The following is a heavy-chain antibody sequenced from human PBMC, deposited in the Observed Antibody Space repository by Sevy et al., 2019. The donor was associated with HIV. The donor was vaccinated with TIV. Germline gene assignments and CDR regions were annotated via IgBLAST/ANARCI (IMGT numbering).Heavy chain of an antibody. J-gene: IGHJ6*02. Sequence: GGSLRLSCKPSGFTFISYAMSWVRQAPGKGLEWVSTIYGSSGGTYYADSVKGRFTISRDNAKNSLYLQMNSLRAEDTAVYYCARLRDSSSWYGHYYYYGMDVWGQGTTVTVSS. CDR1: GFTFISYA. CDR3: ARLRDSSSWYGHYYYYGMDV. CDR2: IYGSSGGT. V-gene: IGHV3-23*01. D-gene: IGHD6-13*01.